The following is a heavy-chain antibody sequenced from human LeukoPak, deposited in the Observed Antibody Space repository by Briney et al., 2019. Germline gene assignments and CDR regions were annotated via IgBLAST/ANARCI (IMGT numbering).Heavy chain of an antibody. V-gene: IGHV4-30-2*01. CDR1: GGSISSGGYY. CDR2: IYHSGST. J-gene: IGHJ4*02. Sequence: PSETLSLTCTVSGGSISSGGYYWSWIRRPPGKGLEWIGYIYHSGSTYYNPSLKSRVTISVDRSKNQFSLKLSSVTAADTAVYYCASGIQLWSDYWGQGTLVTVSS. CDR3: ASGIQLWSDY. D-gene: IGHD5-18*01.